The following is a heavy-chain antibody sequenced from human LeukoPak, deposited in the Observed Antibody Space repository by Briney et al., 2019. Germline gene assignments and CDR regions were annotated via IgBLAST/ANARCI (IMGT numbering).Heavy chain of an antibody. CDR3: AGRRIVGATKDAFDI. V-gene: IGHV3-21*01. D-gene: IGHD1-26*01. CDR1: GFTFSSHS. Sequence: GGSLRPSCAAYGFTFSSHSVNWVRQAPGKGLGWVSSISSSSSYIYYAASVKGRSTISRDNAKNSLYLQMNSLRAEDTAVYYCAGRRIVGATKDAFDIWGQGTMVTVSS. J-gene: IGHJ3*02. CDR2: ISSSSSYI.